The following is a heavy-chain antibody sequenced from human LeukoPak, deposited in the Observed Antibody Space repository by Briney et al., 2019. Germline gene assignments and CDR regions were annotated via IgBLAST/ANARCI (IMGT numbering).Heavy chain of an antibody. CDR3: ARRIQYYYDSSGSSAFDI. D-gene: IGHD3-22*01. CDR2: IYGGGST. J-gene: IGHJ3*02. CDR1: GFTISSNY. Sequence: GGSLRLSCEASGFTISSNYMSWVRQAPGTGLEWVSVIYGGGSTYYADSVKGRFTISRDNSRNTLYLQMNSLRTEDTAVYYCARRIQYYYDSSGSSAFDIWGQGTMVTVFS. V-gene: IGHV3-66*02.